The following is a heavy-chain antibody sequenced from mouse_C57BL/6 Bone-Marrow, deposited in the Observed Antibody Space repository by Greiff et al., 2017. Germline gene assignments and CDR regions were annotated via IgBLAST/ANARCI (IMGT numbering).Heavy chain of an antibody. Sequence: VQLQQSGAELVRPGASVKLSCTASGFNIKDSYMPWVKQRPDQGLEWIGRIVPADGDPEYAPKFQGKATMTADTSSNPAYLQRSSLTSEDTAVYYWTRLGSAMDYWGQGTSVTVSA. J-gene: IGHJ4*01. D-gene: IGHD4-1*01. CDR3: TRLGSAMDY. V-gene: IGHV14-1*01. CDR1: GFNIKDSY. CDR2: IVPADGDP.